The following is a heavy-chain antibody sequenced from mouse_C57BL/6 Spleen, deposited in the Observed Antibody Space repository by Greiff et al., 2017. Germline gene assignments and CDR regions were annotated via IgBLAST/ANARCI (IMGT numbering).Heavy chain of an antibody. CDR3: ARHETAFYYYGSSYAMDY. V-gene: IGHV1-62-2*01. CDR2: FYPGSGSI. J-gene: IGHJ4*01. D-gene: IGHD1-1*01. CDR1: FSPFPSSP. Sequence: VQLQQSGAELVPPRASPPPYSPSSFSPFPSSPIHFLKHSSVQGLEWIGWFYPGSGSIKYNEKFKDKATLTADKSSSTVYMELSRLTSEDSAVYFGARHETAFYYYGSSYAMDYWGQGTSVTVSS.